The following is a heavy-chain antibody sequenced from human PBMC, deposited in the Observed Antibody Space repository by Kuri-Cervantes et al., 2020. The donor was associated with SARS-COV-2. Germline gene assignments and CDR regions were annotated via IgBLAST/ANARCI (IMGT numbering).Heavy chain of an antibody. CDR1: GYTFTSYY. CDR2: INPSGGST. D-gene: IGHD3-10*01. CDR3: ARPKLSPHYGSGSYHPPPNYYYGMDV. Sequence: ASVKVSCKASGYTFTSYYMHWVRQAPGQGLEWMGIINPSGGSTSYAQKFQGRVTITADESTSTAYMELSSLRSEDTAVYYCARPKLSPHYGSGSYHPPPNYYYGMDVWGQGTTVTVYS. J-gene: IGHJ6*02. V-gene: IGHV1-46*01.